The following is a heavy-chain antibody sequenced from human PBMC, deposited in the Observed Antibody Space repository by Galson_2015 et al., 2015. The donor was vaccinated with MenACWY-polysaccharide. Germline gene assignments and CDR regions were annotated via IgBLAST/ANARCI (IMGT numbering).Heavy chain of an antibody. V-gene: IGHV4-39*07. CDR3: AAYYASASSFAY. CDR1: RGSIIARDYC. D-gene: IGHD3-10*01. CDR2: IYFSGDT. Sequence: ETLSLTCSVSRGSIIARDYCWGWIRQTPGKGLEWMGTIYFSGDTFYNPSLKSRITISLDTSRNQFSLKLTSVTAADTAVYFCAAYYASASSFAYWGQGTLVPVSS. J-gene: IGHJ4*02.